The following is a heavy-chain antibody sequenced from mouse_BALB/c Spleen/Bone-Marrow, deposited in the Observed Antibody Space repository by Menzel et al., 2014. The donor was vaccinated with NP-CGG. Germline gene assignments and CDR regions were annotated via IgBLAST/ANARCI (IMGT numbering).Heavy chain of an antibody. Sequence: VKLVESGAELVKPGASVKLSCKASGYTFTSYYMYWVKQRPGQGLEWIGEINPSNGGTNFNEKFKSKATLTVDKSSSTAYKQHSSLTIEDSAIYYCTRPYYGYVGYAYWGQGTQVTVSA. D-gene: IGHD1-2*01. CDR1: GYTFTSYY. J-gene: IGHJ3*01. V-gene: IGHV1S81*02. CDR2: INPSNGGT. CDR3: TRPYYGYVGYAY.